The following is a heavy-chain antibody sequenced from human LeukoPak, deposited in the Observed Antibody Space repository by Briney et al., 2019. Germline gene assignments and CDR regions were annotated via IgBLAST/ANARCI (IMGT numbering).Heavy chain of an antibody. Sequence: PGGSLRLSCAASGFLFSNYWMSWVRQAPGKGLECVAIIKQDESEKYYVGSVKGRFTISRDNAKNSLYLQVNSLRAEDTAVYYCARIGLYTSSWYFDIWGQGTMVTVSS. CDR3: ARIGLYTSSWYFDI. J-gene: IGHJ3*02. CDR2: IKQDESEK. CDR1: GFLFSNYW. V-gene: IGHV3-7*01. D-gene: IGHD6-13*01.